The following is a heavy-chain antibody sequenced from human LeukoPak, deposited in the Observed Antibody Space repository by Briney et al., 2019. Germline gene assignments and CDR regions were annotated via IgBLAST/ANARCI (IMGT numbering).Heavy chain of an antibody. CDR3: ARKEPGGYNWFDP. D-gene: IGHD1-14*01. Sequence: SEALSLTCTVSGGSISSYYWSWIRQPPGKGLEWIGYIYYSGSTNYNPSLKSRVTISVDTSKNQFSLKLSSVTAADTAVYYCARKEPGGYNWFDPWGQGTLVTVSS. CDR2: IYYSGST. CDR1: GGSISSYY. V-gene: IGHV4-59*01. J-gene: IGHJ5*02.